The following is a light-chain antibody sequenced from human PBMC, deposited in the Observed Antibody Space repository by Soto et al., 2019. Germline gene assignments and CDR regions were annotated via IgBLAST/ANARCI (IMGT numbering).Light chain of an antibody. CDR1: QTVSGNY. V-gene: IGKV3-20*01. Sequence: EIVLTQSPGILSLSPGERATLSCRASQTVSGNYLAWYQQKPGQSPRLLIYGSSDRATGIPDRFSGSGSGTDFTLTINRVEPXXXXXXXXXXXXXXXPYTFGQGTTLEI. CDR3: XXXXXXXPYT. CDR2: GSS. J-gene: IGKJ2*01.